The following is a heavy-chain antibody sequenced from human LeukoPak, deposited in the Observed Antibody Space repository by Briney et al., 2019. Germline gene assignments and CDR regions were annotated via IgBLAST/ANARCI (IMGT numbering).Heavy chain of an antibody. D-gene: IGHD3-22*01. V-gene: IGHV3-7*04. Sequence: GGSLRLSCAASGFTFSSYWMSWVRQAPGKGLEWVANINQDGSEKYYVDSVKGRFTNSRNNAKNSLYLQMNSLRAEDTAVYYCAREAVTMIVVVIDAFDIWGQGTMVTVSS. CDR2: INQDGSEK. J-gene: IGHJ3*02. CDR1: GFTFSSYW. CDR3: AREAVTMIVVVIDAFDI.